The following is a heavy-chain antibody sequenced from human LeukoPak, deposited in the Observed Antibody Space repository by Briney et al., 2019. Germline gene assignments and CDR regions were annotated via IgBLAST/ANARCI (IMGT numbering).Heavy chain of an antibody. CDR1: GGTFSSYA. D-gene: IGHD2-15*01. V-gene: IGHV1-46*01. Sequence: GASVKVSCKASGGTFSSYAISWVRQAPGQGLEWMGIINPSGGSTSYAQKFQGRVTMTRDTSTSTVYMELSSLRSEDTAVYYCARGPPAEDIDYWGQGTLVTVSS. J-gene: IGHJ4*02. CDR2: INPSGGST. CDR3: ARGPPAEDIDY.